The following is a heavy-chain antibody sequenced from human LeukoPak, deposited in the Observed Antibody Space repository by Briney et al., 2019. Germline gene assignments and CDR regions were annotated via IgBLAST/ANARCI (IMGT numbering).Heavy chain of an antibody. Sequence: SSETLSLTCTVSGGSVSSNTYYWSWIRQPPGKGLEWIGYIYYSGSTDYNPSLKSRVTISIDTSKNQFSLRLSSVTAADTAVYYCARDVLPLDSSSSVAMDVWGQGTTVTVSS. CDR1: GGSVSSNTYY. J-gene: IGHJ6*02. CDR2: IYYSGST. CDR3: ARDVLPLDSSSSVAMDV. V-gene: IGHV4-61*01. D-gene: IGHD6-6*01.